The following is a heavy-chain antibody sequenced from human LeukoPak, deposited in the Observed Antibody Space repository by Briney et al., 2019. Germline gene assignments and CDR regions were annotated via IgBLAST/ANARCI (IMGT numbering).Heavy chain of an antibody. CDR2: IHYSGST. J-gene: IGHJ4*02. CDR3: ARGQTTVTTLENYFDY. Sequence: SETLSLTCTVSGGSISSYYWSWIRQPPGKGLEWIGYIHYSGSTNYNPSLKSRVTISVDTSKNQFSLKLSSVTAADTAVYYCARGQTTVTTLENYFDYWGQGTLVTVSS. V-gene: IGHV4-59*01. D-gene: IGHD4-17*01. CDR1: GGSISSYY.